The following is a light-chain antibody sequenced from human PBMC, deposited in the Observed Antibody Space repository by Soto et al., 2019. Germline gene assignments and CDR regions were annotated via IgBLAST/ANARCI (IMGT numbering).Light chain of an antibody. J-gene: IGKJ2*01. CDR3: QHCGCSPYT. CDR1: QSVGISY. Sequence: VVLTQSPGTLPLSPGDRATLSCRASQSVGISYIAWYQHKPGQAPRLLIYGASSRAAGIPDRFSGRGSGTDFTLTIRSLEPEEFGVYCCQHCGCSPYTLGQGTKVEIK. V-gene: IGKV3-20*01. CDR2: GAS.